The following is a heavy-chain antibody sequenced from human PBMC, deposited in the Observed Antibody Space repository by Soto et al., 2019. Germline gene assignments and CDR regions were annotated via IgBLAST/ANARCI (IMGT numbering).Heavy chain of an antibody. CDR2: INGRGNYK. D-gene: IGHD1-26*01. CDR3: AREDGVVGATSAFDY. V-gene: IGHV3-21*01. CDR1: GFTLTTYT. J-gene: IGHJ4*02. Sequence: LRLSCAASGFTLTTYTMNWVRQAPGMGLEWVSSINGRGNYKYYTDSVEGRFTISRDNAQNSLYLQMNSLRAEDTAVYYCAREDGVVGATSAFDYWGQGTLVPGSS.